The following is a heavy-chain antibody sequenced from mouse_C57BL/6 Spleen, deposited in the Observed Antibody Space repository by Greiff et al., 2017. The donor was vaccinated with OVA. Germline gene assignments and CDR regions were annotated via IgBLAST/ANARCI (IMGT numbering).Heavy chain of an antibody. J-gene: IGHJ2*01. CDR3: ARGEEPVPFDY. CDR1: GYAFSSYW. V-gene: IGHV1-80*01. Sequence: VQLQQSGAELVKPGASVKISCKASGYAFSSYWMNWVKQRPGKGLEWIGQIYPGDGDTNYNGKFKGKATLTADKSSSTAYMQLSSLTSEDSAVYFCARGEEPVPFDYWGQGTTLTVSS. CDR2: IYPGDGDT.